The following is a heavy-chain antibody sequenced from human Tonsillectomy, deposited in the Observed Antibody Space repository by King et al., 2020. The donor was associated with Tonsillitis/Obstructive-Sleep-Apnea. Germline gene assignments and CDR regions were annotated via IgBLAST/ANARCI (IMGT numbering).Heavy chain of an antibody. D-gene: IGHD1-26*01. CDR3: AKPPLVGATGAFDI. V-gene: IGHV3-30*18. J-gene: IGHJ3*02. CDR1: GFTFRSYG. Sequence: VQLVQSGGGVVQPGRSLRLSCAASGFTFRSYGMHWVRQAPGKGLEWVAVISYDGSKKYYADSVKGRFNISRDNSKNTLYLQMNSLRAEDTAVYYCAKPPLVGATGAFDIWGQGTMVTVSS. CDR2: ISYDGSKK.